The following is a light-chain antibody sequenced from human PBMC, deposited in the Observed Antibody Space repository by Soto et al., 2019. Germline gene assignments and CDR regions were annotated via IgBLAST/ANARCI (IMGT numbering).Light chain of an antibody. Sequence: DVEMTQSPSTLPTSIGDRVTINCRASQNVSNWLAWYQQKPGKAPKLLIYKTSRLESAVPSRFSASGSGTHFSLKINSLPSDHYTTYFCQQSRKEYTFAKGTKMEIK. J-gene: IGKJ2*01. V-gene: IGKV1-5*03. CDR3: QQSRKEYT. CDR1: QNVSNW. CDR2: KTS.